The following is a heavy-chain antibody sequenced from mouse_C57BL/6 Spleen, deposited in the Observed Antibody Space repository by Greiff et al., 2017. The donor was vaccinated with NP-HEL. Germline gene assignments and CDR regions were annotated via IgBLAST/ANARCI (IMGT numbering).Heavy chain of an antibody. D-gene: IGHD1-1*01. J-gene: IGHJ3*01. CDR3: ARTSTVISAVVATRTPGFAY. CDR1: GYTFTDYN. CDR2: INPNNGGT. V-gene: IGHV1-22*01. Sequence: EVQLQQSGPELVKPGASVKMSCKASGYTFTDYNMHWVKQSHGKSLEWIGYINPNNGGTSYNQKFKGKATLTVNKSSSTAYMELRSLTSEDSAVYSCARTSTVISAVVATRTPGFAYWGQGTLVTVSA.